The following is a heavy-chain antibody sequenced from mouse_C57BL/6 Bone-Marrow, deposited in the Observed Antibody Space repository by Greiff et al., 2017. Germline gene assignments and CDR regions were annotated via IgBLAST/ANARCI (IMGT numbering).Heavy chain of an antibody. V-gene: IGHV1-55*01. J-gene: IGHJ3*01. CDR1: GYTFTSYW. D-gene: IGHD2-4*01. Sequence: QVQLQQPGAELVKPGASVKMSCKASGYTFTSYWITWVKQRPGQGLEWIGDIYPGSGSTNYNEKFKGKATLTVDKSSTTAYMQLSSLTSADAAVYSCASAYDYGVEWFAFWGQGTLVTVTA. CDR2: IYPGSGST. CDR3: ASAYDYGVEWFAF.